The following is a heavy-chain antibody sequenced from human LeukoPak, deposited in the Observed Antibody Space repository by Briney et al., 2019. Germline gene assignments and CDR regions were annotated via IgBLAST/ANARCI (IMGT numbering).Heavy chain of an antibody. CDR2: IYSGGST. CDR1: GFTVSSNY. D-gene: IGHD4-17*01. J-gene: IGHJ6*02. V-gene: IGHV3-53*01. Sequence: GGSLRLSCAASGFTVSSNYMSWVRQAPGKGLEWVSVIYSGGSTYYVDSVKGRFTISRDNSKNTLYLQMNSLRAEDTAVYYCARDPTIYGDYGYYYYGMDVWGQGTTVTVSS. CDR3: ARDPTIYGDYGYYYYGMDV.